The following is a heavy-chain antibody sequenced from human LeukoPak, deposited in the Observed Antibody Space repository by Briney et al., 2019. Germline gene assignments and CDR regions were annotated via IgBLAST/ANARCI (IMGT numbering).Heavy chain of an antibody. Sequence: GASVKVSCKASGYTFTSYAMNWVRQAPGQGLEWMGWINTNTGNPTYAQGFTGRFVFSLDTSVSTAYLQISSLKAEDTAVYYCATMDNVLLWFGEFSGDGFDYWGQGTLVTVSS. V-gene: IGHV7-4-1*02. J-gene: IGHJ4*02. CDR1: GYTFTSYA. CDR3: ATMDNVLLWFGEFSGDGFDY. D-gene: IGHD3-10*01. CDR2: INTNTGNP.